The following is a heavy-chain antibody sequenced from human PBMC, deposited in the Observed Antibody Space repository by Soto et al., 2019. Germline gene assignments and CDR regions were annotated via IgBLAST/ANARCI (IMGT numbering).Heavy chain of an antibody. CDR2: ISSSGSTI. V-gene: IGHV3-11*01. Sequence: QLQLVESGGGLVKHGGSLRLSCTASGFRLSDYYMSWIRQAPGKGLEWISYISSSGSTIYYADSVKGRFTISRDNAKNSLYLQMNSLRAEDTAVYYCASPPPDIVVEVTPRARETDYYYYMDVWGKGTTVTVSS. J-gene: IGHJ6*03. CDR3: ASPPPDIVVEVTPRARETDYYYYMDV. CDR1: GFRLSDYY. D-gene: IGHD2-15*01.